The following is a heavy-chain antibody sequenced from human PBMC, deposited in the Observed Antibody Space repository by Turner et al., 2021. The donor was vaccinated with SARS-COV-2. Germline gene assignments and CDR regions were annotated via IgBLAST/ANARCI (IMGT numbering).Heavy chain of an antibody. Sequence: EVQLVESGGGLVQPGRSLRLSCAASGFTFSSYAMHWVRQAPGKGLEYVSAISSNGGSTYYANSVKGRFTISRDNSKNTLYLQMGSLRAEDMAVYYCAATNYYGSGSSYWGQGTLVTVSS. CDR3: AATNYYGSGSSY. CDR2: ISSNGGST. CDR1: GFTFSSYA. J-gene: IGHJ4*02. V-gene: IGHV3-64*01. D-gene: IGHD3-10*01.